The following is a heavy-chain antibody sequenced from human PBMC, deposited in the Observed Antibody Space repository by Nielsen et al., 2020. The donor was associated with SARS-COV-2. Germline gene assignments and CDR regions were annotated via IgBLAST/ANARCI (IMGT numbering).Heavy chain of an antibody. V-gene: IGHV3-30*03. J-gene: IGHJ4*02. Sequence: PGGSLRLSCVASGFTFDNFAMHWVRQAPGKGLEWVALISSGGSKKYYRNSVKGRFTFSRDNSKNILLLQMNDLRTEDTATYYCARGRRDYHMLTGDFDSWGQGTLVTVSS. CDR3: ARGRRDYHMLTGDFDS. CDR2: ISSGGSKK. CDR1: GFTFDNFA. D-gene: IGHD3-9*01.